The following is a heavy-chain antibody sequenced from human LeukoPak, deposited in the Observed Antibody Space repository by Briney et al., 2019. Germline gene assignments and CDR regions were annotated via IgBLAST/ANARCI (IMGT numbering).Heavy chain of an antibody. CDR1: GYTFIGYS. CDR2: IIPIFGTA. V-gene: IGHV1-69*13. J-gene: IGHJ4*02. Sequence: SVKVSCKASGYTFIGYSINWLRQAPGQGLEWMGGIIPIFGTANYAQKFQGRVTITADESTSTAYMELSSLRSEDTAVYYCARDQGYDSSGYHFDYWGQGTLVTVSS. CDR3: ARDQGYDSSGYHFDY. D-gene: IGHD3-22*01.